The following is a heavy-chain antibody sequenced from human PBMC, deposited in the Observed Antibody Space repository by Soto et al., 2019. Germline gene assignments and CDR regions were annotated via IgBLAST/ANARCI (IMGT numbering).Heavy chain of an antibody. CDR3: AKDPEWELPKYYFDY. CDR2: ISGTGHYT. D-gene: IGHD1-26*01. Sequence: GGSLRLSCAASGFTFSSSAMTWVRQAPGKGLEWVSTISGTGHYTYYADSVKGRFTISRDNSKSTMYLQMNGLRAEDTAIYYCAKDPEWELPKYYFDYWGQGTLVTVPQ. J-gene: IGHJ4*02. V-gene: IGHV3-23*01. CDR1: GFTFSSSA.